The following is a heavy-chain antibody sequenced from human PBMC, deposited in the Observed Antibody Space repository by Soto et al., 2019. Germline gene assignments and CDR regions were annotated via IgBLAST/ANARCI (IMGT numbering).Heavy chain of an antibody. J-gene: IGHJ5*02. V-gene: IGHV1-18*04. CDR2: ISAYNGNT. CDR1: GYTFTSYG. Sequence: ASVKVSCKASGYTFTSYGISWVRQAPGQGLEWMEWISAYNGNTNYAQKLQGRVTMTTDTSTSTAYMELRSLRSDDTAVYYCARHLGGSSWYWYNWFDPWGQGTLVTVS. D-gene: IGHD6-13*01. CDR3: ARHLGGSSWYWYNWFDP.